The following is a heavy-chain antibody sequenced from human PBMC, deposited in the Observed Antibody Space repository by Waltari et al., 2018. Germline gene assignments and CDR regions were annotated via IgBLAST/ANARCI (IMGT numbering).Heavy chain of an antibody. CDR2: ISSSSSTI. CDR1: GFTFSSYS. J-gene: IGHJ4*02. Sequence: EVQLVESGGGLVQPGGSLRLSCAASGFTFSSYSMNWVRQAPGKGLEWVSYISSSSSTIYYADSVKGRFTISRDNAKNSLYLQMNSLRAEDTAVYYCARDLPSGYSYGYFDYWGQGTLVTVSS. CDR3: ARDLPSGYSYGYFDY. V-gene: IGHV3-48*01. D-gene: IGHD5-18*01.